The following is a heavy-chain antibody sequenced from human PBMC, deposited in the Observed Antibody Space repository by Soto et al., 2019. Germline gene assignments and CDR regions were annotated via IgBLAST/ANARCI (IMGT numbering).Heavy chain of an antibody. Sequence: QVQLVESGGGLVKPGGSLRLSCAASGFTFSDYYMKWIRQAPGKGLEWVSYISSGGTTIYSADSVKGRFTISRDNAKKSLYLKMNSLRAEDTAVYYCARVTLPYSSTWYFDYWGQGTLVTVSS. V-gene: IGHV3-11*01. CDR3: ARVTLPYSSTWYFDY. CDR1: GFTFSDYY. J-gene: IGHJ4*02. D-gene: IGHD6-13*01. CDR2: ISSGGTTI.